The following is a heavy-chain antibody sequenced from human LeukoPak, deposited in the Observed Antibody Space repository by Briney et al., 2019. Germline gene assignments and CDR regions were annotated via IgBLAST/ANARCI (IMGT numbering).Heavy chain of an antibody. CDR3: ARAHNWKYGSFDF. D-gene: IGHD1-7*01. V-gene: IGHV3-48*04. CDR2: ISSSDTTM. J-gene: IGHJ4*02. CDR1: GFTFSSYG. Sequence: GGTLRLSCAVSGFTFSSYGMTWIRQAPGKGLEWVSYISSSDTTMYNADSVKGRFTISRDNAKNSLYLQMNSLRAEDTAVYYCARAHNWKYGSFDFWGQGTLVTVSS.